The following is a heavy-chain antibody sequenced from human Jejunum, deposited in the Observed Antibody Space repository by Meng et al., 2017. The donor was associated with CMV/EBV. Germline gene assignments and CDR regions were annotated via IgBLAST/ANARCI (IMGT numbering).Heavy chain of an antibody. CDR1: IFSTYS. D-gene: IGHD1-14*01. V-gene: IGHV3-48*01. CDR2: ISSNSNTL. J-gene: IGHJ6*02. Sequence: IFSTYSMNWVRQAPGKGLEWIAYISSNSNTLLYADSVKGRFTISRDNANNSLYLQMSSLRAEDTAVYYCARDNHPGNYYYYYGVDFWGQGTTVTVSS. CDR3: ARDNHPGNYYYYYGVDF.